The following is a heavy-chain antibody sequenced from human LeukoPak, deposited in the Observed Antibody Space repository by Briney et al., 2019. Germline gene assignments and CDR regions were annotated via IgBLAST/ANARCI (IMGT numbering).Heavy chain of an antibody. Sequence: SGTLSLTCGVSGGSVTSTNWWTWVRQPPGKGLEWIGEVHLDGRTNYNPSLKSRLTISVDLSENHISLKLTSVTAADTAVYYCAREGGLFRPLDYSGQGTLVTVSS. CDR1: GGSVTSTNW. V-gene: IGHV4-4*02. D-gene: IGHD3-10*02. CDR3: AREGGLFRPLDY. CDR2: VHLDGRT. J-gene: IGHJ4*02.